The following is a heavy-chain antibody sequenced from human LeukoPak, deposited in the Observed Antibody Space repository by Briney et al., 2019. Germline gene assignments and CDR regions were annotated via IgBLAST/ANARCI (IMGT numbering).Heavy chain of an antibody. V-gene: IGHV4-34*01. CDR1: GGSISSYY. J-gene: IGHJ3*02. D-gene: IGHD1-14*01. CDR2: INHSGST. Sequence: SETLSLTCTVSGGSISSYYWSWIRQPPGKGLEWIGEINHSGSTNYNPSLKSRVTISVDTSKNQFSLKLSSVTPADTAVYYCASPYKRAFDIWGQGTMVTVSS. CDR3: ASPYKRAFDI.